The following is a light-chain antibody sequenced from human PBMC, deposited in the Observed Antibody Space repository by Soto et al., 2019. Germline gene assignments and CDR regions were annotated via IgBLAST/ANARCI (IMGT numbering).Light chain of an antibody. V-gene: IGKV3-15*01. CDR1: QSPRNN. Sequence: EIVMTQSPATLSVSPGDRATLSCRASQSPRNNLAWFQQKPAQAPRLLLYGASTRATGIPARFSGSGSGTEFTLTISSLQSEDFAVYFCQQYDNWPHTFGQGTKLEIK. J-gene: IGKJ2*01. CDR2: GAS. CDR3: QQYDNWPHT.